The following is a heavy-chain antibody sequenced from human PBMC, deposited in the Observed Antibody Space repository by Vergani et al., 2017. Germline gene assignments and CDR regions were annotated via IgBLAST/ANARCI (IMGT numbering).Heavy chain of an antibody. CDR3: ARDTYYYDSSGYYYVRGRGAFDI. CDR1: GFTFSSYA. V-gene: IGHV3-30-3*01. Sequence: QVQLVESGGGVVQHGRSLRLSCAASGFTFSSYAMHWVRQAPGKGLEWVAVISYDGSNKYYADSVKGRFTISRDNSKNTLYLQMNSLRAEDTAVYYCARDTYYYDSSGYYYVRGRGAFDIWGQGTMVTVSS. J-gene: IGHJ3*02. D-gene: IGHD3-22*01. CDR2: ISYDGSNK.